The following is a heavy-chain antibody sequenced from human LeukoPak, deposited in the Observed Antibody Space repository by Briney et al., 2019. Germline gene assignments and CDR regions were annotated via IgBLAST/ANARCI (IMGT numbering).Heavy chain of an antibody. CDR2: IYTSGST. Sequence: PSETLSLTCTVSDDSITMYYWTWIRQPAGKGLEWIGRIYTSGSTNYNPSLKSRVTISVDTSKNQFSLKLSSVTAADTAVYYCARAGVTMVRGVIMSWAFDYWGQGTLVTVSS. CDR1: DDSITMYY. D-gene: IGHD3-10*01. CDR3: ARAGVTMVRGVIMSWAFDY. V-gene: IGHV4-4*07. J-gene: IGHJ4*02.